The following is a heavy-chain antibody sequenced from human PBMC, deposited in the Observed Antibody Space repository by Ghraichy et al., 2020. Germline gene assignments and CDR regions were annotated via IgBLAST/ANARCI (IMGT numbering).Heavy chain of an antibody. Sequence: GGSLRLSCAASGFTFSSYSMNWVRQAPGKGLEWVSSISSSSSYIYYADSVKGRFTISRDNAKNSLYLQMNSLRAEDTAVYYCARVEFLVYNWNYFGYYYGMAVWSQGPTVTGSS. J-gene: IGHJ6*02. CDR3: ARVEFLVYNWNYFGYYYGMAV. CDR1: GFTFSSYS. V-gene: IGHV3-21*01. D-gene: IGHD1-7*01. CDR2: ISSSSSYI.